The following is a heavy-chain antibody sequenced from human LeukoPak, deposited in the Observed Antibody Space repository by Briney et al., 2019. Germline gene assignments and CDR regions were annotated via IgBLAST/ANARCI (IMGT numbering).Heavy chain of an antibody. CDR2: IYPGDSDT. CDR3: ARGSGYCSSTSCYFDYVY. V-gene: IGHV5-51*01. CDR1: GYSFTSYW. J-gene: IGHJ4*02. D-gene: IGHD2-2*03. Sequence: GESLKISCKGSGYSFTSYWIGWVRQMPGKGLEWKGIIYPGDSDTRYSPSFQGQVTISADKSISTAYLQWSSLKASDTAMYYCARGSGYCSSTSCYFDYVYWGQGTLVTVSS.